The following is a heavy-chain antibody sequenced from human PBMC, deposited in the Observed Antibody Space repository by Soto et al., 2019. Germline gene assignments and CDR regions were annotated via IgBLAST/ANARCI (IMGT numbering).Heavy chain of an antibody. V-gene: IGHV3-23*01. CDR1: GFIFDTFD. J-gene: IGHJ4*02. CDR3: TKGAWLDDS. D-gene: IGHD6-19*01. Sequence: TXGSLRLSCAASGFIFDTFDMSWVRQAPGKGLEWVSAIIGHNGRTYYADSVTGRFTISKDNSNKTLYLQMNSLRVEDTAIYYCTKGAWLDDSCGQGVLVTVSS. CDR2: IIGHNGRT.